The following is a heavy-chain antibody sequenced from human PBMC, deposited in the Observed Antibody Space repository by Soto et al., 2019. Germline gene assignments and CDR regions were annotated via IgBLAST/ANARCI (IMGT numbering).Heavy chain of an antibody. D-gene: IGHD3-9*01. J-gene: IGHJ4*02. Sequence: PSETLSLTCTVSGGSISSGGYYWSWIRQHPGKGLEWIGYIYYSGSTYYNPSLKSRVTISVDTSKNQFSLKLSSVTAADTAVYYCARTSYYDILTGYYHFDYWGQGTLVTVSS. CDR1: GGSISSGGYY. V-gene: IGHV4-31*03. CDR2: IYYSGST. CDR3: ARTSYYDILTGYYHFDY.